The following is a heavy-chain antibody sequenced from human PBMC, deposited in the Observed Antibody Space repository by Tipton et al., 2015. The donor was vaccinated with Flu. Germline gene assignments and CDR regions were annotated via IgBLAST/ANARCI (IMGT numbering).Heavy chain of an antibody. CDR3: AKTLGPLGVLGD. Sequence: QLVQSGAEVKKPGSSVKVSCKASGGTSSSDAISWVRQAPGQGLEWMGRIFPVLEIPNYAQKFQGRVTITADRSTDTVYMELSSLKSDDSAVYYCAKTLGPLGVLGDWGHGTLVTVSS. D-gene: IGHD1-26*01. V-gene: IGHV1-69*09. CDR1: GGTSSSDA. CDR2: IFPVLEIP. J-gene: IGHJ4*01.